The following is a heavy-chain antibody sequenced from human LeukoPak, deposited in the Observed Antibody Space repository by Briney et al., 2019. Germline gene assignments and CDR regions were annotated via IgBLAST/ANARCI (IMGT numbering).Heavy chain of an antibody. CDR1: GFTFSGYS. V-gene: IGHV3-21*01. Sequence: GGSLRLSCAASGFTFSGYSMNWVRQAPGKGLEWVSSISSSSSYIYYADSLKGRFTISRDNAKNSLYLQMNSLRAEDTAVYYCARVKQWLTLNWFDPWGQRTLVTVSS. J-gene: IGHJ5*02. CDR2: ISSSSSYI. D-gene: IGHD6-19*01. CDR3: ARVKQWLTLNWFDP.